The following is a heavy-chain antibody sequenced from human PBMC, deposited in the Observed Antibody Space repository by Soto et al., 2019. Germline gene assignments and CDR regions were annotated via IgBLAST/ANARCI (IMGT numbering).Heavy chain of an antibody. V-gene: IGHV3-23*01. J-gene: IGHJ4*02. CDR2: ISGSGGST. CDR3: LRTALDIVVVPAARQGNFDY. CDR1: GFTFSSYA. D-gene: IGHD2-2*03. Sequence: GGSLRLSCAASGFTFSSYAMSWVRQAPGKGLEWVSAISGSGGSTYYADSVKGRFTISRDNSKNTLYLQMNSLRAEAMAVYYCLRTALDIVVVPAARQGNFDYWGQGTLVTVSS.